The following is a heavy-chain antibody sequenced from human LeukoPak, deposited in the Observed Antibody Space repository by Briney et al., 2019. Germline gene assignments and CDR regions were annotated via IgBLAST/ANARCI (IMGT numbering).Heavy chain of an antibody. Sequence: SETLSLTCTVSRGSISSSSYYWGWIRQPPGKGLEWIGSIYYSGSTYYNPSLKSRFTISVDTSKNQFSLKLSSVTAADTAVYYCARQPSNRWFGEYPGYYFDYWGQGTLVTVSS. J-gene: IGHJ4*02. CDR3: ARQPSNRWFGEYPGYYFDY. CDR2: IYYSGST. CDR1: RGSISSSSYY. V-gene: IGHV4-39*01. D-gene: IGHD3-10*01.